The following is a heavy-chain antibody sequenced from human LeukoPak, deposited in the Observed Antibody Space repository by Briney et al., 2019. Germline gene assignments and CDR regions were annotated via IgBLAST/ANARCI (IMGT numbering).Heavy chain of an antibody. CDR3: AGFYGSGSYTDY. J-gene: IGHJ4*02. CDR2: IYHSGST. Sequence: KSSETLSLTCAVSGGSISSGGYSWSWIRQPPGKGLEWIGYIYHSGSTYYNPSLKGRVTISVDRSKNQFSLKLSSVTAADTAVYYCAGFYGSGSYTDYWGQGTLVTVSS. D-gene: IGHD3-10*01. CDR1: GGSISSGGYS. V-gene: IGHV4-30-2*01.